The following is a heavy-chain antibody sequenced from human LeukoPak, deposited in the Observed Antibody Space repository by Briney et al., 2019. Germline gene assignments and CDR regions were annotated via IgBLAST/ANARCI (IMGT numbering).Heavy chain of an antibody. V-gene: IGHV4-38-2*02. CDR1: GYSISSGYY. CDR2: IYHSGST. J-gene: IGHJ4*02. Sequence: SETLSLTCAVSGYSISSGYYWGWIRQPPGKGLEGIGSIYHSGSTYYNPSLKSRVTISVDTSKNQFSLKLSSVTAADTAVYYCARDHDILTGYSDYWGQGTLVTVSS. D-gene: IGHD3-9*01. CDR3: ARDHDILTGYSDY.